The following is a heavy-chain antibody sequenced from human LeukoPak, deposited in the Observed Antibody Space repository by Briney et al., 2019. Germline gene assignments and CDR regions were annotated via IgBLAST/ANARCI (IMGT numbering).Heavy chain of an antibody. J-gene: IGHJ5*02. V-gene: IGHV3-30*04. CDR1: GFTFSSYA. Sequence: GGSLRLSCAASGFTFSSYAMHWVRQAPGKWLEWVAVISYDGSNKYYADSVKGRFTISRDNAKNSLYLQLNSLRAEDTAVYYCARSLVVGATYPYHWGQGTLVTVSS. CDR3: ARSLVVGATYPYH. CDR2: ISYDGSNK. D-gene: IGHD1-26*01.